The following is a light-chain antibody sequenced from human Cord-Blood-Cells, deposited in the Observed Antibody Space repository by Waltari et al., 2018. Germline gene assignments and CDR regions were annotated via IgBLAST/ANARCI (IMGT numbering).Light chain of an antibody. CDR2: DVS. CDR1: SSDVGGYNY. J-gene: IGLJ2*01. Sequence: QSALTQPRSVSGSPGQSVTISCTGTSSDVGGYNYVSWYQQHPGKAPQLMIYDVSKRPTGVPDRFSGAKSGNTASLTISGIQAEDEADYYCCSYAGSYTGVFGGGTKLTVL. CDR3: CSYAGSYTGV. V-gene: IGLV2-11*01.